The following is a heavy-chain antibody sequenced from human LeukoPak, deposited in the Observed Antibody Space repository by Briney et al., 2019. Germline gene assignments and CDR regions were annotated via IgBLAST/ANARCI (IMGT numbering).Heavy chain of an antibody. CDR3: ARVSDILTGYEYYYYYYMDV. V-gene: IGHV1-18*01. J-gene: IGHJ6*03. CDR2: ISVYNGNK. D-gene: IGHD3-9*01. CDR1: GYTFTSYG. Sequence: ASVKVSCKASGYTFTSYGISWVRQAPGQGLEWVGWISVYNGNKNYAQKLQGRVTMTTDTSASTAYMELRSLRSDDTAVYYCARVSDILTGYEYYYYYYMDVWGTGTAVTVSS.